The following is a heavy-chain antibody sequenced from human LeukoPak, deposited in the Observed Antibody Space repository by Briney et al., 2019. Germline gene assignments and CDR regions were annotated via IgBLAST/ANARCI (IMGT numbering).Heavy chain of an antibody. CDR3: ARDYYGSGSYRDAFDI. V-gene: IGHV1-46*01. D-gene: IGHD3-10*01. CDR1: GYTFTSYY. J-gene: IGHJ3*02. CDR2: INPSGGST. Sequence: ASVKVSCKASGYTFTSYYMHWVRQAPGQGLEWMGIINPSGGSTSYAQKFQGRVTMTRDTSTSTVYMDLSSLRSEDTAVYYCARDYYGSGSYRDAFDIWGQGTMVTVSS.